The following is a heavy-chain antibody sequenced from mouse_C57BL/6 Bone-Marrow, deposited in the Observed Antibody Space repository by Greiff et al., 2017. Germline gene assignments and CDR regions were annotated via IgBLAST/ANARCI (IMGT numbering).Heavy chain of an antibody. D-gene: IGHD2-12*01. J-gene: IGHJ2*01. CDR3: ASPLLGDY. CDR1: GFTFTSYG. Sequence: QVQLLQSGAELARPGASVKLSCKASGFTFTSYGISWVKQRTGQGLEWIGEIYTRSGNTYYKEKFKGKATLTADKCTSTAYMELRSLTSEDSAVYFCASPLLGDYRGQGTTLTVSS. CDR2: IYTRSGNT. V-gene: IGHV1-81*01.